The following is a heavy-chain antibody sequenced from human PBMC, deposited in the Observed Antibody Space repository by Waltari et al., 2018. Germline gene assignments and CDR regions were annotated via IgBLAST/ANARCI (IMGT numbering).Heavy chain of an antibody. V-gene: IGHV3-30*14. J-gene: IGHJ4*02. Sequence: QVQLVESGGGVVQPGRSLRLSCAASGFTFGNYAMHWVRQAPGKGLERVAVISFDGSIKVYADSVKGRFTISRDNSKNTLYIQMDRLRGDDSAVYYCARGGYDYLRYYFDYWGQGTLVTVSS. CDR3: ARGGYDYLRYYFDY. CDR1: GFTFGNYA. D-gene: IGHD5-12*01. CDR2: ISFDGSIK.